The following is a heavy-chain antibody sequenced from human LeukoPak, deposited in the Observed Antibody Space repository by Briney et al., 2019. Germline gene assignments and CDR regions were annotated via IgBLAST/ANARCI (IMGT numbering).Heavy chain of an antibody. CDR1: GGSFSGYY. CDR2: INHSGST. J-gene: IGHJ5*02. D-gene: IGHD3-10*01. V-gene: IGHV4-34*01. CDR3: ARHSMVRGIYKRRWFDP. Sequence: PSETLSLTCAVYGGSFSGYYWSWIRQPPGKGLEWIGEINHSGSTNYNPSLKSRVTISVDTSKNQFSLKLSSVTAADTAVYYCARHSMVRGIYKRRWFDPWGQGTLVTVSS.